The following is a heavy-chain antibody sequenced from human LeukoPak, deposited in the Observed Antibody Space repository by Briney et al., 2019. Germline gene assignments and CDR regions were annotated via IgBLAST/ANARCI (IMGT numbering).Heavy chain of an antibody. Sequence: GESLKISCKGSGYSFTSYWIGWVRQLPGKGLGGMGTIYPGDSDTRYSPSFQGQVTISADKSISTAYLQWSSLKASDTAMYYCARRGVAIDAFDIWGQGTMVTVSS. D-gene: IGHD3-10*01. CDR2: IYPGDSDT. CDR3: ARRGVAIDAFDI. J-gene: IGHJ3*02. V-gene: IGHV5-51*01. CDR1: GYSFTSYW.